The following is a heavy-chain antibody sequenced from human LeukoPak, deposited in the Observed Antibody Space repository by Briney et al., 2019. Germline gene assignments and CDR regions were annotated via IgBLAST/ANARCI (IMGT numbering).Heavy chain of an antibody. V-gene: IGHV4-59*08. CDR1: GGSISSYY. CDR3: ARCNSSKGVATIYSYYFDY. J-gene: IGHJ4*02. CDR2: IYYSGST. Sequence: PSETLSLTCTVSGGSISSYYWSWIRQPPGKGLEWIGYIYYSGSTNYNPSLKSRVTISVDTSKNQFSLKLSSVTAADTAVYYCARCNSSKGVATIYSYYFDYRGQGTLVTVSS. D-gene: IGHD5-12*01.